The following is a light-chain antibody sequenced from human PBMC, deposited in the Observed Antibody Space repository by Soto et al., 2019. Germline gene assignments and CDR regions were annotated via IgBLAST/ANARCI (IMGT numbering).Light chain of an antibody. V-gene: IGKV1-27*01. Sequence: DIQMTQSPSSLPASVGDRVTITCRASQDISNYVAWYQQKPGQVPKLLIYSASTLHSGVPSRFSGSGSGTEFTLTISSLQPEEVATYSCQKFNSSPWTFGQGTRVEF. CDR3: QKFNSSPWT. J-gene: IGKJ1*01. CDR1: QDISNY. CDR2: SAS.